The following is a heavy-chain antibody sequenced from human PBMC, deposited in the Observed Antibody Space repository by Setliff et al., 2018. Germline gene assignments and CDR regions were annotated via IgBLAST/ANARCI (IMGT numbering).Heavy chain of an antibody. CDR2: ISSSSSTI. CDR3: ARQNDFWSGQDFDY. J-gene: IGHJ4*02. V-gene: IGHV3-48*01. Sequence: GSLRLSCAASGFTFSSYSMNWVRQAPGKGLEWVSYISSSSSTIYYADSVKGRFTISRDNAKNSLYLQMNSLRAEDTAVYYCARQNDFWSGQDFDYWGQGTLVTVS. CDR1: GFTFSSYS. D-gene: IGHD3-3*01.